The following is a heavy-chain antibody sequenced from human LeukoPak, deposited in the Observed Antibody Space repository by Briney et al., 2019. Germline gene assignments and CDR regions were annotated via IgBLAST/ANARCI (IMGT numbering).Heavy chain of an antibody. D-gene: IGHD5-18*01. J-gene: IGHJ6*02. Sequence: PSETLSLTCTVSGGSISSYYWSWILQPPGKGLEWIGYIYYSGSTNYNPSLKSRVTISVDTSKNQFSLKLSSVTAADTAVYYCARAEIQLPARYYGMDVWGQGTTVTVSS. CDR1: GGSISSYY. CDR3: ARAEIQLPARYYGMDV. V-gene: IGHV4-59*01. CDR2: IYYSGST.